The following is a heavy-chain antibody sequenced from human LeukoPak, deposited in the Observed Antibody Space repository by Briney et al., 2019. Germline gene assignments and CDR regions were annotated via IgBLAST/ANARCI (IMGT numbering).Heavy chain of an antibody. V-gene: IGHV4-39*01. J-gene: IGHJ5*01. CDR1: AASISSRSQH. Sequence: SETLSLTCTISAASISSRSQHWGWIRQSPGEELEWIGSIYYGQTIYYNPSLNSRVTISVVTSKDQFTLQLNSVTAADTAVYYCVRHDGRGGATMGAFDSSGQGSLVTVSS. CDR2: IYYGQTI. CDR3: VRHDGRGGATMGAFDS. D-gene: IGHD4/OR15-4a*01.